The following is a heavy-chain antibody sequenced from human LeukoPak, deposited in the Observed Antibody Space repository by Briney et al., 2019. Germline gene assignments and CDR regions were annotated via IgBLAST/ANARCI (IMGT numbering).Heavy chain of an antibody. V-gene: IGHV3-21*01. Sequence: GGSLRLSCAASGFTFSTYTMNWVRQAPGKGLEWVSSISSRSSYIYYADSVKGRFTISRDNAKNSLYLQMNSLRAEDTAVYYCARGSTVTTFGDYWGQGTLVTVSS. CDR2: ISSRSSYI. D-gene: IGHD4-17*01. CDR3: ARGSTVTTFGDY. J-gene: IGHJ4*02. CDR1: GFTFSTYT.